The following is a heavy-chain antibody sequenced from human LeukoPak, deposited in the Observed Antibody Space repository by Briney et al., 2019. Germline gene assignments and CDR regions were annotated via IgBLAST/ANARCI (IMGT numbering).Heavy chain of an antibody. V-gene: IGHV1-46*01. J-gene: IGHJ4*02. CDR1: GYTFTSYD. CDR2: INPSGGST. D-gene: IGHD6-19*01. CDR3: ARDVVTGSGWYDY. Sequence: GASVKVSCKASGYTFTSYDINWVRQATGQGLEWMGIINPSGGSTSYAQKFQGRVTMTRDTSTSTVYMELSSLRSEDTAVYYCARDVVTGSGWYDYWGQGTLVTVSS.